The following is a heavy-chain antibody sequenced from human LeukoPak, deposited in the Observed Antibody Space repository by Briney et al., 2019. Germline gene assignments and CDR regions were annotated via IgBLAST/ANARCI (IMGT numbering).Heavy chain of an antibody. CDR1: GFTFSSYA. CDR2: ISSNGGST. V-gene: IGHV3-64*01. D-gene: IGHD2-15*01. Sequence: GGSLRLSCAASGFTFSSYAMHWVRQAPGKGLEYVSAISSNGGSTYYANSVKGRFTISRDNSKNTLYLQMGSLRAEDMAVYYCASLCSGGSCVDYWGPGTLVTVSS. J-gene: IGHJ4*02. CDR3: ASLCSGGSCVDY.